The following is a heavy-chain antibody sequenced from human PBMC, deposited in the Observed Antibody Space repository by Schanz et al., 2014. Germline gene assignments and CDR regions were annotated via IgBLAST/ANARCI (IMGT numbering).Heavy chain of an antibody. CDR3: ATNMVQGTISDAFDI. Sequence: QVQLQESGPGLVKPSETLSLTCAVSGGSISGYYWSWIRQPPGKGLEWIAFIHYSRGTNYNPSLKGGVTISGDTSKNEFSLRVPSVTAADTAVYYCATNMVQGTISDAFDIWGQGTMVTVSS. J-gene: IGHJ3*02. V-gene: IGHV4-59*08. CDR1: GGSISGYY. CDR2: IHYSRGT. D-gene: IGHD3-10*01.